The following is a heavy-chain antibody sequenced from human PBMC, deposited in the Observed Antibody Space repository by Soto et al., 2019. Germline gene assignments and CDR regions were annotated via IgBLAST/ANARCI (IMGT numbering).Heavy chain of an antibody. CDR2: IYYSGST. Sequence: PSETLSLTCTVSGGSISSYYWSWIRQPPGKGLEWIGYIYYSGSTNYNPSLKSRVTISVDTSKNQFSLKLSSVTAADTAVYYCARAWLQFTFDYWGQGTLVTVSS. CDR3: ARAWLQFTFDY. J-gene: IGHJ4*02. V-gene: IGHV4-59*01. D-gene: IGHD5-12*01. CDR1: GGSISSYY.